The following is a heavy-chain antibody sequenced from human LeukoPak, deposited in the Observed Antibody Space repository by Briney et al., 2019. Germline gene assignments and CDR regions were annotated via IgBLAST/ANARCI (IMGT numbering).Heavy chain of an antibody. D-gene: IGHD6-19*01. CDR2: IIPIFGTA. CDR1: GGTFSSYA. V-gene: IGHV1-69*06. Sequence: VASVKLSCKASGGTFSSYAISWVRQAPGQGLEWMGGIIPIFGTANYAQKFKGRVTITADKSTSTAYMKLSSLRSEDTAVYYCARDAPYSSGWYGRAGYYFDYWGQGTLVTVSS. J-gene: IGHJ4*02. CDR3: ARDAPYSSGWYGRAGYYFDY.